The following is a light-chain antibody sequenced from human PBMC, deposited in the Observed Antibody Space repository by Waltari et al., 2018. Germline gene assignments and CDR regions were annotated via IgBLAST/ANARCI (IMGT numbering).Light chain of an antibody. J-gene: IGLJ1*01. CDR1: TSDLGIYNR. Sequence: QSALTQPASVSGSPGQSITISCTGSTSDLGIYNRVSWYQHHPGKVPKLIIYEVSERPSGVSGRFSGSKSGNTASLTLSDLQPEDGADYYCCSYAGDSTYVFGTGTKVTVL. CDR3: CSYAGDSTYV. V-gene: IGLV2-23*02. CDR2: EVS.